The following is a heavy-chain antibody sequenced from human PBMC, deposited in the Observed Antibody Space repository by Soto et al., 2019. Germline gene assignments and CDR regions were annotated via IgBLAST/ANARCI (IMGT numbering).Heavy chain of an antibody. J-gene: IGHJ6*02. V-gene: IGHV3-48*02. CDR2: ISSSSSTI. CDR1: GFTFSSYS. CDR3: ARVVLGYPGSLYYGMDV. D-gene: IGHD2-8*02. Sequence: EVQLVESGGGLVQPGGSLRLSCAASGFTFSSYSMNWVRQAPGKGLEWVSYISSSSSTIYYADSVKGRFTISRDNAKNSLYLQMNSLRDEDTAVYYCARVVLGYPGSLYYGMDVWGQGTTVTVSS.